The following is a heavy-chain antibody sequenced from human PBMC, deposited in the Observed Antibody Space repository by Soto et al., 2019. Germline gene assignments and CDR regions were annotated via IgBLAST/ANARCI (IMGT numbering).Heavy chain of an antibody. D-gene: IGHD1-26*01. CDR3: ARGLTWHSGTYIYHYGMDV. CDR1: GHTFSAYY. CDR2: INPNSGGT. J-gene: IGHJ6*02. V-gene: IGHV1-2*02. Sequence: ASVKVSCKPSGHTFSAYYIHWVRQAPGQGLEWMGWINPNSGGTNYAQKFQGRVTMTRDTSSRTVYMELSRLTSDDTAVYYCARGLTWHSGTYIYHYGMDVWGQGTTVTVSS.